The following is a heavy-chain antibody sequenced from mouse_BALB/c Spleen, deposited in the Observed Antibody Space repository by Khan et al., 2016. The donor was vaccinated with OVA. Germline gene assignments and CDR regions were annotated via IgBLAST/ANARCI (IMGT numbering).Heavy chain of an antibody. CDR3: TRSGYGAFAY. V-gene: IGHV1S81*02. Sequence: VQLKQSGAELVKPGASVRLSCKASGYTFTSYYLYWVKQRPGHGLEWLGDINPSNGGTNFNENFKTKATLTVDKSSSTAYMQLSSLTSEDSAVYYCTRSGYGAFAYWGQGTLVTVSA. J-gene: IGHJ3*01. D-gene: IGHD1-1*02. CDR1: GYTFTSYY. CDR2: INPSNGGT.